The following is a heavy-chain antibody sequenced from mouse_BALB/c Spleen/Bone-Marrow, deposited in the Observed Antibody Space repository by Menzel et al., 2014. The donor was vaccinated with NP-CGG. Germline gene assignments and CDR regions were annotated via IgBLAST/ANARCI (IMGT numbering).Heavy chain of an antibody. CDR2: ISSGSTAI. D-gene: IGHD4-1*01. V-gene: IGHV5-17*02. CDR1: GFTFSSFG. Sequence: EVQLVESGGGLVQPGGSRKLSCAVSGFTFSSFGMHWVRQAPEKGLEWVAYISSGSTAICYADTVKGRFTISRDNPKNTLFLQMTRLRSEDTAMYYCARGGNWDDFDVWGAGTTVTVSS. J-gene: IGHJ1*01. CDR3: ARGGNWDDFDV.